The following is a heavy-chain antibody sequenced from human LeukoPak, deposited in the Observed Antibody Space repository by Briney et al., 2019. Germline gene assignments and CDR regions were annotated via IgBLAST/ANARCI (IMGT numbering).Heavy chain of an antibody. D-gene: IGHD2-2*01. V-gene: IGHV3-23*01. CDR2: IRGRGGST. CDR3: AKGNADNPPYASWQWYY. Sequence: GGSLRLSCAASGFTFSSYAMSWVRQAPGKGREWVSAIRGRGGSTYYADAVKVRFTISRDNSKNTLYLQMNSLRAEDTALYYCAKGNADNPPYASWQWYYWGQGTLVTVSS. CDR1: GFTFSSYA. J-gene: IGHJ4*02.